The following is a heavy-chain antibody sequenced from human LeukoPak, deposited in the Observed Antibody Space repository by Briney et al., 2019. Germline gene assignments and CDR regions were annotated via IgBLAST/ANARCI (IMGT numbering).Heavy chain of an antibody. CDR1: GFTFSSYG. J-gene: IGHJ4*02. CDR2: IWYDGSNK. V-gene: IGHV3-33*03. CDR3: AKSDYPIVGATSMDY. D-gene: IGHD1-26*01. Sequence: GRSLRLSCAASGFTFSSYGMHWVRQAPGKGLEWVAVIWYDGSNKYYADSVKGRFTISRDKSKNTLYLQMNSLRAEDTAVYYCAKSDYPIVGATSMDYWGQGTLVTVSS.